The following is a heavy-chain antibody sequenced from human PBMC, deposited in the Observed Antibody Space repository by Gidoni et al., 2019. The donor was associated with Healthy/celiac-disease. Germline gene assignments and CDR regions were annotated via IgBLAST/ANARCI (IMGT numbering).Heavy chain of an antibody. V-gene: IGHV3-48*01. CDR3: AREAYSSSWFPFDY. D-gene: IGHD6-13*01. CDR1: GFTFSSYS. Sequence: EVQLVESGGGLVQPGGSLRLSCAASGFTFSSYSMNWVSQAPGKGLEWVSYISSSSSTIYYADSVKGRFTISRDNAKNSLYLQMNSLRAEDTAVYYCAREAYSSSWFPFDYWGQGTLVTVSS. J-gene: IGHJ4*02. CDR2: ISSSSSTI.